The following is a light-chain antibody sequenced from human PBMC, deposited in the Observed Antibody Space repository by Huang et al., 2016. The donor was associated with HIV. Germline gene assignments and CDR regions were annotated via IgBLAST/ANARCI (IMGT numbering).Light chain of an antibody. Sequence: EIVLTQSPGTLSLSPGERATLSCRTSQSVSNNYLAWYQQKPGRAPRLLLYGASNRAAGIPDRFSGSGSGTDFTLTINRLEPEDFAVYYCQQYGTAPWGFGQGTKVEIK. V-gene: IGKV3-20*01. CDR1: QSVSNNY. CDR2: GAS. CDR3: QQYGTAPWG. J-gene: IGKJ1*01.